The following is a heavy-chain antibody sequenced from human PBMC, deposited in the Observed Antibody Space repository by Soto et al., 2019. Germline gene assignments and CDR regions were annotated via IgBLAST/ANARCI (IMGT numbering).Heavy chain of an antibody. D-gene: IGHD3-10*01. V-gene: IGHV4-59*01. J-gene: IGHJ4*02. CDR3: ASTYYYGSGSYYNPPHFDY. CDR2: IYYSGST. CDR1: GGSISSYY. Sequence: SETLSLTCTVSGGSISSYYWSWIRQPPGKGLEWIGYIYYSGSTNYNPSLKSRVTISVDTSKNQFSLKLSSVTAADTAVFYCASTYYYGSGSYYNPPHFDYWGQGTLVTVSS.